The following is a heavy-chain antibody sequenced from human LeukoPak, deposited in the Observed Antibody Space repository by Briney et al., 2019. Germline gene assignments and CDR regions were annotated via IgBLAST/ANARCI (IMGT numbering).Heavy chain of an antibody. CDR3: ARETIGYCSSTSCPPFDY. J-gene: IGHJ4*02. CDR2: ISAYNGNT. V-gene: IGHV1-18*01. Sequence: ASVTVSCTASGYTFTSYGISWVRQAPGQGLEWMGWISAYNGNTNYAQKLQGRVTMTTDTSTSTAYMELRSLRSDDTAVYYCARETIGYCSSTSCPPFDYWGQGTLVTVSS. CDR1: GYTFTSYG. D-gene: IGHD2-2*01.